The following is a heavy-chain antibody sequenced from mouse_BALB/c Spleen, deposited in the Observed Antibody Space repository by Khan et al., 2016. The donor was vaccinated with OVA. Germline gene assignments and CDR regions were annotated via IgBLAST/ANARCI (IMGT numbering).Heavy chain of an antibody. CDR3: ARDRFDY. J-gene: IGHJ2*01. V-gene: IGHV1-7*01. CDR1: GYTFTSYW. Sequence: QVQLKQSGAELAKPGASVKMSCTASGYTFTSYWMHWIKQRPGQGLEWIGYINPTSGYTDYNQKFQDMATWTADKASCPAYMKLSSLTSDDSAVYYCARDRFDYWANGTALTVSS. CDR2: INPTSGYT.